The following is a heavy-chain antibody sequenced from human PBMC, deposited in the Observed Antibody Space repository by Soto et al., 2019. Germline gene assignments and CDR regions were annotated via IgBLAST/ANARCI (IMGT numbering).Heavy chain of an antibody. CDR2: VFYTGRA. V-gene: IGHV4-59*01. D-gene: IGHD4-4*01. J-gene: IGHJ6*02. CDR1: GGSLGSYY. Sequence: PSETLSRTCTVSGGSLGSYYCIWIRQPPGKGLQWLGYVFYTGRANYNASLKSRVSISLDTSNYQFSLKLSSVTAADTAVYYCARDGDGRMTTNPYYYNGMDVWGPGTTVTVSS. CDR3: ARDGDGRMTTNPYYYNGMDV.